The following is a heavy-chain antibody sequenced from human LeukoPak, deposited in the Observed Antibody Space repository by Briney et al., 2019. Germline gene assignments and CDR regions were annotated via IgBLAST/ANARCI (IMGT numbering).Heavy chain of an antibody. Sequence: NPSETLSLTCIVPGGSISSSSYYWAWIRQSPGKGLEWIGTFSSGGSAYYNPSLTSRVSISKDTSDNQFSLRLYSVTAADTAVYYCAREQTGTMYDVWGQGTQVTVSS. J-gene: IGHJ4*02. D-gene: IGHD1-7*01. V-gene: IGHV4-39*07. CDR1: GGSISSSSYY. CDR2: FSSGGSA. CDR3: AREQTGTMYDV.